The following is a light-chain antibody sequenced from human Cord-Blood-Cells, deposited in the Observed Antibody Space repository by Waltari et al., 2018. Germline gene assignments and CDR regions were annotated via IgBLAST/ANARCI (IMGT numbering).Light chain of an antibody. Sequence: DIQMTQSPSSLSASVGDRVTITCQASQDISKYLNWYQQKPGKALKLLIYDASNLETGVPSRFSGSGSGTEFSLASSGLQPEDIATYDCQQYDNRPLTCGGGTKVEIK. CDR3: QQYDNRPLT. V-gene: IGKV1-33*01. J-gene: IGKJ4*01. CDR1: QDISKY. CDR2: DAS.